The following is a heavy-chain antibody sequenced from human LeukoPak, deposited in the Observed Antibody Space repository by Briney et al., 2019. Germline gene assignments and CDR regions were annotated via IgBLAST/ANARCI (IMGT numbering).Heavy chain of an antibody. CDR3: ARTGYDSSGYYYYFDY. CDR2: IYYSGST. CDR1: GGSISSSSYH. V-gene: IGHV4-39*01. Sequence: SETLSLTCTVSGGSISSSSYHWGWIRQPPGKGLEWIGSIYYSGSTYYNPSLKSRVTISVDTSKNQFSLKLSSVTAADTAVYYCARTGYDSSGYYYYFDYWGQGTLVTVSS. J-gene: IGHJ4*02. D-gene: IGHD3-22*01.